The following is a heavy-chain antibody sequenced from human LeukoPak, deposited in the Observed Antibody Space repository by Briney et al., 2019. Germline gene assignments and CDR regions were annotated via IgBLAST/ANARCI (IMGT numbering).Heavy chain of an antibody. D-gene: IGHD2-2*01. CDR2: IYYSGST. Sequence: SETLSLTCTVSGGSLSNYYWNWIRQPPGKGLEWIGYIYYSGSTNYNPSLQSRVTISVDTSKNQFSLKLNSVTAADTAVYYCARVVCSSSSCEKRGAFDIWGQGTVVTVSS. CDR1: GGSLSNYY. J-gene: IGHJ3*02. V-gene: IGHV4-59*01. CDR3: ARVVCSSSSCEKRGAFDI.